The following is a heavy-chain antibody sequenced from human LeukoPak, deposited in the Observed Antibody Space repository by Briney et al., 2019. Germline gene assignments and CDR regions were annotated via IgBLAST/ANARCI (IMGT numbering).Heavy chain of an antibody. CDR2: IYSGGST. D-gene: IGHD2-15*01. Sequence: GGSLRLPCAAAGFTVSSNYMSWVRQAPGKGLEWVSVIYSGGSTYYADSVKGRFTISRHNSKNTLYLQMNSLRAEDTAVYYCARGLRGWTFDLWGRGTLVTVSS. V-gene: IGHV3-53*04. J-gene: IGHJ2*01. CDR1: GFTVSSNY. CDR3: ARGLRGWTFDL.